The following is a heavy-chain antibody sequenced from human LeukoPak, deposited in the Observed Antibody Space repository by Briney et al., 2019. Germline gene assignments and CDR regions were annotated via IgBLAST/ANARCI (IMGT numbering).Heavy chain of an antibody. J-gene: IGHJ6*04. CDR2: ISSSGSTI. V-gene: IGHV3-48*03. CDR1: GFTFSSYE. D-gene: IGHD3-10*02. CDR3: AELGITMIGGV. Sequence: GGSLRLSCAASGFTFSSYEMNWVRQAPGRGLEWVSYISSSGSTIYYADSVKGRFTISRDNAKNSLYLQMNSLRADDTAVYYCAELGITMIGGVWGKGTTVTISS.